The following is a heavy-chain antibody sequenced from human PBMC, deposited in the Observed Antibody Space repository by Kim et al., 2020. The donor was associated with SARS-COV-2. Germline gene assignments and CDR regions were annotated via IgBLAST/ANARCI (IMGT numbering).Heavy chain of an antibody. CDR1: GFTFSSYA. Sequence: GGSLRLSCAASGFTFSSYAMHWVRQAPGKGLEWVAVISYDGSNKYYADSVKGRFTISRDNSKNTLYLQMNSLRAEDTAVYYCARDLSLPHDYVWGRMGYWGQGTLVTVSS. D-gene: IGHD3-16*01. CDR2: ISYDGSNK. V-gene: IGHV3-30*04. J-gene: IGHJ4*02. CDR3: ARDLSLPHDYVWGRMGY.